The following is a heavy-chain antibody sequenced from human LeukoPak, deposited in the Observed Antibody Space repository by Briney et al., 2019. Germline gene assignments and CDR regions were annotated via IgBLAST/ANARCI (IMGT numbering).Heavy chain of an antibody. J-gene: IGHJ4*02. Sequence: GGSLRLSCAASGFTFSNYWMHWVRQAPGKGLVWVSRINSDGINTSYADSVKGRFTISRDNAKNTLYLQMNSLRVEDTAVYYCTGSTLLWFGEFPDYWGQGTLVTVSS. D-gene: IGHD3-10*01. V-gene: IGHV3-74*01. CDR2: INSDGINT. CDR3: TGSTLLWFGEFPDY. CDR1: GFTFSNYW.